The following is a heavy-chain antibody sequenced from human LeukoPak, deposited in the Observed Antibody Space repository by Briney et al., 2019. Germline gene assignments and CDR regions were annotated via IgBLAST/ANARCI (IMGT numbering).Heavy chain of an antibody. D-gene: IGHD1-1*01. CDR1: GFTFSTYN. CDR2: INDNGGST. J-gene: IGHJ4*02. CDR3: ARSLKWNLVGFDY. Sequence: PGGSLRLSCAASGFTFSTYNMNWVRQAPGKGLEWVSVINDNGGSTFYADSVKGRFTISRDNSRDTVFLQMSGLRVEDTAVYYCARSLKWNLVGFDYWGQGTLVTVSS. V-gene: IGHV3-23*01.